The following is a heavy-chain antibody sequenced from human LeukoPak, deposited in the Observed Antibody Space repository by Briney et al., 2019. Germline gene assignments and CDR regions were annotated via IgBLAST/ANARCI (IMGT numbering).Heavy chain of an antibody. D-gene: IGHD6-19*01. CDR3: ARHQQGGSGWDY. CDR2: IYYSGST. CDR1: GGFISSSNW. J-gene: IGHJ4*02. V-gene: IGHV4-4*02. Sequence: PSGTLSLTCAVSGGFISSSNWWSWVRQPPGKGLEWIGYIYYSGSTNYNPSLKSRVTISVDTSKNQFSLKLSSVTAADTAVYYCARHQQGGSGWDYWGQGTLVTVSS.